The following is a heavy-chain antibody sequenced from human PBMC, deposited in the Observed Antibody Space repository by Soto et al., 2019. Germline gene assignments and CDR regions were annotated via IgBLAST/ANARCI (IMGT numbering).Heavy chain of an antibody. V-gene: IGHV3-33*01. CDR2: IWYDGSDK. CDR1: GFDFRRYG. D-gene: IGHD3-3*01. J-gene: IGHJ3*02. CDR3: ARWGIRFHDVFDI. Sequence: QVQLVESGGGVVQPGRSLRLSCAASGFDFRRYGMHWVRQAPGKGLEWLTLIWYDGSDKYYADSVKGRFTVSRDNSKDTVYLDMNSLRAEDTGVYYCARWGIRFHDVFDIWGQGTVVTVSP.